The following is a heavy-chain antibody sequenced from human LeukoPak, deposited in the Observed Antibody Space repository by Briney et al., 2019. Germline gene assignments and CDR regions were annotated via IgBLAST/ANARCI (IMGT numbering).Heavy chain of an antibody. V-gene: IGHV1-18*01. CDR2: ISAYNGNT. J-gene: IGHJ4*02. D-gene: IGHD1-26*01. Sequence: GASVKVPCKASGYTFTSYGISWVRQAPGQGLEWMGWISAYNGNTNYARKLQDRVTMTTDTSTSTAYMELRSLRSDDTAMYYCARVPAIVGATADYWGQGTLVTVSS. CDR3: ARVPAIVGATADY. CDR1: GYTFTSYG.